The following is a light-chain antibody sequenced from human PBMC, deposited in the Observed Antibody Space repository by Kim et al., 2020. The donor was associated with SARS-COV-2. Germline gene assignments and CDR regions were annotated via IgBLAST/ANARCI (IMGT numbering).Light chain of an antibody. CDR1: TDYIVAKNY. J-gene: IGLJ3*02. V-gene: IGLV2-14*04. CDR2: DVN. Sequence: SITITCTASTDYIVAKNYVSWYQQQPGKAPKLLIFDVNQRPSGLSKRFAGSKSGNTASLTISGLRPEDESDYYCASYTASHTWVFGGGTQLTVL. CDR3: ASYTASHTWV.